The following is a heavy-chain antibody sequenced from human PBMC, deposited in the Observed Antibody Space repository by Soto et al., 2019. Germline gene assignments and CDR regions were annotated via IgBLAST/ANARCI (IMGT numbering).Heavy chain of an antibody. CDR3: AKPKSVAAATPFFDY. Sequence: GGSLRLSCAASGFTFSSYGMHWVRQAPGKGLEWVAVISYDGSNKYYADSVKGRFTISRDNSKNTLYLQMNSLRAEDTAVYYCAKPKSVAAATPFFDYWGQGTLVTVSS. CDR1: GFTFSSYG. D-gene: IGHD2-15*01. J-gene: IGHJ4*02. V-gene: IGHV3-30*18. CDR2: ISYDGSNK.